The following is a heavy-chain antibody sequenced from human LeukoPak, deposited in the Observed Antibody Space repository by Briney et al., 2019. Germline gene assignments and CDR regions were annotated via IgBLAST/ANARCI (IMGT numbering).Heavy chain of an antibody. CDR1: GFAFSFFA. Sequence: GGSLRLSCEASGFAFSFFAMSWVRQAPGKGLEWVSYISSSTRRIYYADSVKGRFTISRDSAKNSLYLQMDSLRDEDTAMYYCAREFPPHCSSTSCYPDHWGQGTLVTVSS. V-gene: IGHV3-48*02. J-gene: IGHJ5*02. D-gene: IGHD2-2*01. CDR2: ISSSTRRI. CDR3: AREFPPHCSSTSCYPDH.